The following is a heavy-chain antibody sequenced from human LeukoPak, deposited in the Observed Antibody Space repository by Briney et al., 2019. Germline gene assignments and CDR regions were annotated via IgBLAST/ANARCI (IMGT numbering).Heavy chain of an antibody. J-gene: IGHJ4*02. CDR1: GGSITSRDC. Sequence: SETLSLTCGVSGGSITSRDCWSWVRQPPGKGLEWIGEICLDGRIHYTPSLKSRISISIDRSKDQFSLNLISVAAADTAIYFCASQGGLRNDFWGQGTLVTVSS. V-gene: IGHV4-4*02. CDR3: ASQGGLRNDF. CDR2: ICLDGRI. D-gene: IGHD2-15*01.